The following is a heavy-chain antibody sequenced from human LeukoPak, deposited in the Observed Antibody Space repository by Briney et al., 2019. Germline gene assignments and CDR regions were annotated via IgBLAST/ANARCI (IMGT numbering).Heavy chain of an antibody. D-gene: IGHD3-22*01. CDR3: AGFTRGGYYDSSGYYDDYFDY. CDR2: IIPIFGTA. CDR1: GGTFTSYA. J-gene: IGHJ4*02. Sequence: GSSVKVSCKASGGTFTSYAISWVRQAPGQGLEWMGRIIPIFGTANYAQKFQGRVTITTDESTSTAYMELSSLRSEDTAVYYCAGFTRGGYYDSSGYYDDYFDYWGQGTLVTVSS. V-gene: IGHV1-69*05.